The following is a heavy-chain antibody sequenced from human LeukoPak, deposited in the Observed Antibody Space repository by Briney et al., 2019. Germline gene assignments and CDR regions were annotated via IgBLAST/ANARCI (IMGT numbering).Heavy chain of an antibody. CDR2: IYYSGIT. CDR1: GGSISSSY. CDR3: ARGYYYDSSGYFLDF. J-gene: IGHJ4*02. Sequence: SETLSLTCAVSGGSISSSYWSWIRQSPGRGLEWIGYIYYSGITKYNPSLKSRVTISVDTSTNQFSLRLSSVTAADTAVYYCARGYYYDSSGYFLDFWGQGTLVTVSS. V-gene: IGHV4-59*01. D-gene: IGHD3-22*01.